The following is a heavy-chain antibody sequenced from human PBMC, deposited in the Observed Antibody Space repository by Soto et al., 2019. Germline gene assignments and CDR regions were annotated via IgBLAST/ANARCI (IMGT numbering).Heavy chain of an antibody. Sequence: ASVKVSCKASGYTFTSYGIRWVRQAPGQGLEWMGWISAYNGNTNYAQKLQGRVTMTTDTSTSTAYMELRSLRSDDTAVYYCVRVISYYYDSSGYWDYRDQGTLGTVSS. CDR1: GYTFTSYG. D-gene: IGHD3-22*01. V-gene: IGHV1-18*01. CDR2: ISAYNGNT. CDR3: VRVISYYYDSSGYWDY. J-gene: IGHJ4*02.